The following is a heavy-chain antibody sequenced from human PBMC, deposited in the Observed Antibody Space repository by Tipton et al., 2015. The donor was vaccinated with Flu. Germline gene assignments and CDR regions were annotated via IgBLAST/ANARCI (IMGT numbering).Heavy chain of an antibody. J-gene: IGHJ4*02. CDR3: AKKVVPAASSGRFFDY. D-gene: IGHD2-2*01. CDR1: GFTFSSYA. CDR2: ISGSGGST. Sequence: SLRLSCAASGFTFSSYAMSWVRQAPGKGLEWVSAISGSGGSTYYADSVKGRFTISRDNSKNTLYLRMNSLRAEDTAVYYCAKKVVPAASSGRFFDYWGQGTLVPVSS. V-gene: IGHV3-23*01.